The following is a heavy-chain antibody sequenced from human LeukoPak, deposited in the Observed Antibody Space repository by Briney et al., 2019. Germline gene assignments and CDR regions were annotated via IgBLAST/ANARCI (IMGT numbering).Heavy chain of an antibody. Sequence: QASETLSLTCTVSGGSVSSGSYYWSWIRQPPGKGLEWIGYIYYSGSTNYNPSLKSRVTISVDTSKNQFSLKLSSVTAADTAVYYCARVRGARYYFDYWGQGTLVTVSS. CDR3: ARVRGARYYFDY. V-gene: IGHV4-61*01. D-gene: IGHD1-26*01. J-gene: IGHJ4*02. CDR2: IYYSGST. CDR1: GGSVSSGSYY.